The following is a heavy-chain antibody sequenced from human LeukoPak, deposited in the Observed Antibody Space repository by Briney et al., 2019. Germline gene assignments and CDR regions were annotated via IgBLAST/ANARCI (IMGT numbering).Heavy chain of an antibody. Sequence: NPSETLSLTSTVSGGSISSDYWSWIRQPPGKGLEWIGYIYYSGSTNYNPSLKSRVTMSVDTSINQFSLKLSSVTDADTAVYYCARWGYLNWFDPWGQGTLVTVSS. V-gene: IGHV4-59*01. CDR2: IYYSGST. J-gene: IGHJ5*02. D-gene: IGHD3-16*02. CDR3: ARWGYLNWFDP. CDR1: GGSISSDY.